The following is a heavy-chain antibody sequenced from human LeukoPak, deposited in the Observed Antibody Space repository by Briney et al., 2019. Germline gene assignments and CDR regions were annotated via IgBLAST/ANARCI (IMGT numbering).Heavy chain of an antibody. J-gene: IGHJ4*02. V-gene: IGHV3-74*01. CDR3: ARAGQYRFDY. D-gene: IGHD2-2*01. CDR2: INTDASST. Sequence: GGSLRLSCAPSGFTFSNYWMHWVRQAPGKGLVWVSRINTDASSTSYADSVKGRFTISRDNAKNTLYLQMNTLRAEDTAAYYCARAGQYRFDYWGQGTLVTVSS. CDR1: GFTFSNYW.